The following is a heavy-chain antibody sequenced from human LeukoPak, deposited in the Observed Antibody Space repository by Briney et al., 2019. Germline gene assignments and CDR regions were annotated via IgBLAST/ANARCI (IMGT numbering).Heavy chain of an antibody. CDR1: GGSISSGSYY. Sequence: SETLSLTCTVSGGSISSGSYYWSWIRQPAGKGLEWIGRIYTSGSTNYNPSLKSRVTISVDTSKNQFSLKLSSMTAADTAVYYCARELRYFDRLGFDYWGQGTLVTVSS. D-gene: IGHD3-9*01. CDR2: IYTSGST. CDR3: ARELRYFDRLGFDY. J-gene: IGHJ4*02. V-gene: IGHV4-61*02.